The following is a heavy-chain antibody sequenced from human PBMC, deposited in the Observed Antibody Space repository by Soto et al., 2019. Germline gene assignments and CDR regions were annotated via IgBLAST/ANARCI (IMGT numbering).Heavy chain of an antibody. CDR1: GYSFTSYW. Sequence: GESLKISCKGSGYSFTSYWITWVRQMPGKGLEGMGRFDASDSSTNYSPSFRCHVTISSDRYTNTGYLQWSSLKASDTAMYYCARGLKMATPHKYYFDYWGQGPMVTVSS. CDR3: ARGLKMATPHKYYFDY. D-gene: IGHD3-22*01. CDR2: FDASDSST. V-gene: IGHV5-10-1*01. J-gene: IGHJ4*02.